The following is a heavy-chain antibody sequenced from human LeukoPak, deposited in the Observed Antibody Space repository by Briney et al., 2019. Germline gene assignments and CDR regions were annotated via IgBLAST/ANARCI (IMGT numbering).Heavy chain of an antibody. Sequence: EASVKVSCKASGYTFTGYYMHWVRQAPGQGLEWMGWINPNSGGTNYAQKFQGRVTMTRDTSISTAYMELSRLRSDDTAVYYCARNIIAVADGYYYGVDVWGQGTTVTVSS. CDR2: INPNSGGT. CDR3: ARNIIAVADGYYYGVDV. J-gene: IGHJ6*02. CDR1: GYTFTGYY. D-gene: IGHD6-19*01. V-gene: IGHV1-2*02.